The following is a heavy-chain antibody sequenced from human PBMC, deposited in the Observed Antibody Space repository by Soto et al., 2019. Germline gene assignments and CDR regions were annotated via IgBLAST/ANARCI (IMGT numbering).Heavy chain of an antibody. J-gene: IGHJ6*02. CDR2: IYHSGST. D-gene: IGHD3-22*01. Sequence: PSETLSLTCTVSGGSISSGGYYWSWIRQHPGKGLEWIGEIYHSGSTNYNPSLKSRVTISVDKSKNQFSLKLSSVTAADTAVYYCARVTMIVVVSNYYYYGMDVWGQGTTVTVSS. V-gene: IGHV4-39*07. CDR3: ARVTMIVVVSNYYYYGMDV. CDR1: GGSISSGGYY.